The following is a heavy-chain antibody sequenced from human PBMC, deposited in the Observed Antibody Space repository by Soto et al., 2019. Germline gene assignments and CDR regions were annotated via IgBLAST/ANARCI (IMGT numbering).Heavy chain of an antibody. D-gene: IGHD6-6*01. CDR2: INPSGGST. V-gene: IGHV1-46*03. Sequence: VKVSCQASGYTFTSYYMHWVRQAPGQGLEWMGIINPSGGSTSYAQKFQGRVTMTRDTSTSTVYMELSSLRSEDTAVYYCARGGPVGAARPPADAFDIWGQGTMVTVSS. CDR1: GYTFTSYY. CDR3: ARGGPVGAARPPADAFDI. J-gene: IGHJ3*02.